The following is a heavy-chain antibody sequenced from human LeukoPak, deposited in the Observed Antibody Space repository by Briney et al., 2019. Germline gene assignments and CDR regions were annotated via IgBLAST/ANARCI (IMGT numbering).Heavy chain of an antibody. D-gene: IGHD3-10*01. Sequence: PGGSLRLSCAASGFTFSSYSMNWVRQAPGKGLEWVSSISSSSSYIYYADSVKGRFTISRDNAKNSLYLQMNSLRAEDTAVYYCARDPLTYGSGRYYQAFDYWGQGTLVTVSS. CDR3: ARDPLTYGSGRYYQAFDY. CDR1: GFTFSSYS. CDR2: ISSSSSYI. J-gene: IGHJ4*02. V-gene: IGHV3-21*01.